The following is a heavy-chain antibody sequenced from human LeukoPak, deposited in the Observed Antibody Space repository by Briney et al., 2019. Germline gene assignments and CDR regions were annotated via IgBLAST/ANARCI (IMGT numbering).Heavy chain of an antibody. V-gene: IGHV3-21*01. CDR3: ARVGSYDFWRGYYFDY. CDR2: ISSSSSYI. D-gene: IGHD3-3*01. Sequence: GGSLRLSCAASGFTFSSYSMNWVRQAPGKGLEWVSSISSSSSYIYYADSVKGRFTISRDNAKNSLYLQMNSLRAEDTAVYYCARVGSYDFWRGYYFDYWGQGTLVTVSS. CDR1: GFTFSSYS. J-gene: IGHJ4*02.